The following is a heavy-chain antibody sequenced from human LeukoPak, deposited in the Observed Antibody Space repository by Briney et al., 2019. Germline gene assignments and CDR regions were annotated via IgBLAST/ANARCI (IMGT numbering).Heavy chain of an antibody. Sequence: PGGSLRLSCAASGFTFSSYSMNWVRQAPGKGLEWVSSISSSSSYIYYADSVKGRFTISRDDAKNSLYLQMNSLRAEDTAVYYCARGLWFGELFRGSQTNWGQGILVTVSS. V-gene: IGHV3-21*01. D-gene: IGHD3-10*01. CDR2: ISSSSSYI. CDR1: GFTFSSYS. CDR3: ARGLWFGELFRGSQTN. J-gene: IGHJ4*02.